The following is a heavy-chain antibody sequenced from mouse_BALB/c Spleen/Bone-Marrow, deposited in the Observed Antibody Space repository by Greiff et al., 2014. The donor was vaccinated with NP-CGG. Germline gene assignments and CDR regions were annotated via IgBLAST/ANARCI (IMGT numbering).Heavy chain of an antibody. V-gene: IGHV14-3*02. D-gene: IGHD2-4*01. CDR2: IDPANGNT. CDR1: GFNIKDTY. CDR3: ARWGITTGFAY. J-gene: IGHJ3*01. Sequence: VQLKESGAELVKPGASVKLSCTASGFNIKDTYMHWVKQRPEQGLEWIGRIDPANGNTKYDPKSQGKATMTADTSSNTAYLQLSSLTSEDTAVYYCARWGITTGFAYWGQGTLVTVSA.